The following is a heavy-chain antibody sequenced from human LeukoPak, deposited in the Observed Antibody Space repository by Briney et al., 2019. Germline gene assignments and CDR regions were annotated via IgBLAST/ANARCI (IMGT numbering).Heavy chain of an antibody. V-gene: IGHV4-4*07. Sequence: TSETLSLTCTVSGGSISSYYWSWIRQPAGKGLEWIGRIYTSGSTNYNPSLKSRVTMSVDTSKNQFSLKLSSVTAADTAVYYCARDKYSGDYYYYYYMDVWGKGTTVTVSS. CDR2: IYTSGST. CDR1: GGSISSYY. CDR3: ARDKYSGDYYYYYYMDV. J-gene: IGHJ6*03. D-gene: IGHD2-15*01.